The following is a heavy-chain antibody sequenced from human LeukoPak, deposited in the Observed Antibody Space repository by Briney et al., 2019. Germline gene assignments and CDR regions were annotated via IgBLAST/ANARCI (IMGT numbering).Heavy chain of an antibody. CDR1: GFTFSDYY. CDR3: AKDSTAIPVDY. CDR2: IRFDGTDE. V-gene: IGHV3-30*02. D-gene: IGHD2-21*02. Sequence: PGGSLRLSCAASGFTFSDYYMGWVRQAPGKGLEWVAFIRFDGTDEFYADSVKGRFTISRDNSQNTVYLQMNSLRAEDTAVYYCAKDSTAIPVDYWGQGTLVTVSS. J-gene: IGHJ4*02.